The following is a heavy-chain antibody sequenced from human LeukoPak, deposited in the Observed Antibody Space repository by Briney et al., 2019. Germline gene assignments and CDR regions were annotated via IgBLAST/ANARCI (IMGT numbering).Heavy chain of an antibody. V-gene: IGHV1-69-2*01. J-gene: IGHJ4*02. CDR1: GYTFTDYY. CDR2: VDPEDGET. CDR3: ATEEPEDYYDSSGYYS. Sequence: ASVKISCKVSGYTFTDYYMHWVQQAPGKGLEWMGFVDPEDGETIYAEKFQGRVTITAHTSTDTAYMELSSLRSEDTAVYYCATEEPEDYYDSSGYYSWGQGTLVTVSS. D-gene: IGHD3-22*01.